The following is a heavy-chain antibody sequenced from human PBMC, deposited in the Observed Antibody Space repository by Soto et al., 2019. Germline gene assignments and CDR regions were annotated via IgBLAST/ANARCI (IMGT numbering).Heavy chain of an antibody. CDR2: INPNSGGT. CDR1: GYTFTGYY. V-gene: IGHV1-2*02. CDR3: ARAPASSSWYGGGYWFDP. D-gene: IGHD6-13*01. J-gene: IGHJ5*02. Sequence: DSLQVSCKASGYTFTGYYMHWVRQAPGQGLEWMGWINPNSGGTNYAQKFQGRVTMTRDTSISTAYMELSRLRSDDTAVYYCARAPASSSWYGGGYWFDPWGQGTLVTV.